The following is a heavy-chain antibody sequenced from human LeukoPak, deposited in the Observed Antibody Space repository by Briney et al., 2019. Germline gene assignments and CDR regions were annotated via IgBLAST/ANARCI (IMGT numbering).Heavy chain of an antibody. CDR2: IFNSGST. CDR3: ARDPIPASAGSSNRFDP. D-gene: IGHD6-13*01. CDR1: GGSISNYY. Sequence: SETLSLTCTVSGGSISNYYWSWIRQPAGRGLEWIGRIFNSGSTNYNPSLTSRVTMSVGTSKNQISLKLSSVTAADTAVYYCARDPIPASAGSSNRFDPWGQGTLVTVSS. J-gene: IGHJ5*02. V-gene: IGHV4-4*07.